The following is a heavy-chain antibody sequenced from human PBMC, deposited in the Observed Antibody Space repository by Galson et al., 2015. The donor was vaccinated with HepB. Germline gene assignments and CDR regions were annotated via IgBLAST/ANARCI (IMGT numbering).Heavy chain of an antibody. CDR1: GFTFSSYW. Sequence: SLRLSCAASGFTFSSYWMSWVRQAPGKGLEWVANIKQDGSEKYYVDSVKGRFTISRDNAKNSLYLQMNSLRAEDTAVYYCARTMVRGVIGAFDIWGQGTMVTVSS. J-gene: IGHJ3*02. V-gene: IGHV3-7*01. D-gene: IGHD3-10*01. CDR2: IKQDGSEK. CDR3: ARTMVRGVIGAFDI.